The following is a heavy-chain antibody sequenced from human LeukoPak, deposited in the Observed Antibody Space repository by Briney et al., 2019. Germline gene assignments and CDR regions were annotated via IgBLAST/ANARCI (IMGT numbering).Heavy chain of an antibody. D-gene: IGHD5-18*01. CDR3: AKDGIPSTGYFDY. V-gene: IGHV3-30*02. CDR2: IRYDGSNK. CDR1: GFTFSSYG. Sequence: PGGSLXLSCAASGFTFSSYGMHWVRQAPGKGLEWVAFIRYDGSNKYYADSVKGRFTICRDNSKNTVYLQMNSLRAEDTAVYYCAKDGIPSTGYFDYWGQGTLVTVSS. J-gene: IGHJ4*02.